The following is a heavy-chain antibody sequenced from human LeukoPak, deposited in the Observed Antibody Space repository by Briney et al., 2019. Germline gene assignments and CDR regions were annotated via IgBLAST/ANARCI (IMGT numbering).Heavy chain of an antibody. CDR2: IYPGNSDT. Sequence: GGSLQISCKGSGYHFTGYWIGWVRQVPGKGLEWMEIIYPGNSDTRYSPSFQGQVTISADKSITTAYLQWSSLKASDTAMYYCATTRGGNYYWDYWGQGTLVTVSS. CDR1: GYHFTGYW. J-gene: IGHJ4*02. CDR3: ATTRGGNYYWDY. D-gene: IGHD1-1*01. V-gene: IGHV5-51*01.